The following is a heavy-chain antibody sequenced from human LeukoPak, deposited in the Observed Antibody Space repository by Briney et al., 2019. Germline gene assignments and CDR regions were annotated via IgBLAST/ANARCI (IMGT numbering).Heavy chain of an antibody. D-gene: IGHD2-15*01. V-gene: IGHV3-7*01. CDR2: IKQDGSEK. Sequence: PGGSLRLSCAASGFTFSSYAMSWVRQAPGKGLEWVANIKQDGSEKYYVDSVKGRFTISRDNAKNSLYLQMNSLRVEDTAIYYCARDGYCTSGSCYIDYWGQGTLVTVSS. CDR3: ARDGYCTSGSCYIDY. J-gene: IGHJ4*02. CDR1: GFTFSSYA.